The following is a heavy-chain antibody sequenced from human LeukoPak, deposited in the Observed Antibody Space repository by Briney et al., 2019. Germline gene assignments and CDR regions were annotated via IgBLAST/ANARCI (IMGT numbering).Heavy chain of an antibody. CDR1: GVTFSSYS. CDR2: ISSSSSYI. Sequence: GGSLRLSCAASGVTFSSYSMNWVRQAPGKGLEWVSSISSSSSYIYYADSVKGRFTISRDNAKNSLYLQMNRLRAEDTAVYYCARDSPPDSGSYGNYYNYYYMDVWGKGTTVTVSS. J-gene: IGHJ6*03. D-gene: IGHD1-26*01. CDR3: ARDSPPDSGSYGNYYNYYYMDV. V-gene: IGHV3-21*01.